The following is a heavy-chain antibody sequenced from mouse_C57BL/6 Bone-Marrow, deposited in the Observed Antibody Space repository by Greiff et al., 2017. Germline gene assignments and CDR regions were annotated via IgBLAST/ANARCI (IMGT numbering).Heavy chain of an antibody. Sequence: EVQLVESGEGLVKPGGSLKLSCAASGFTFSSYAMSWVRQTPEKRLEWVAYISSGGDYIYYADTVEGRFTISRDNARNTLYLQKSSLKSEDTVMSDCTRDGGGIGYGWFAYWGQGTLVTVSA. CDR2: ISSGGDYI. D-gene: IGHD2-2*01. CDR1: GFTFSSYA. CDR3: TRDGGGIGYGWFAY. V-gene: IGHV5-9-1*02. J-gene: IGHJ3*01.